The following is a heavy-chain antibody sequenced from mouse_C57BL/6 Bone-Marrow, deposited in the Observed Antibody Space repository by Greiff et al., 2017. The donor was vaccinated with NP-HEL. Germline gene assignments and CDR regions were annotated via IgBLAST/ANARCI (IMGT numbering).Heavy chain of an antibody. J-gene: IGHJ1*03. CDR3: ARSAFWHYYGSSYLDV. CDR1: GYSFTSYY. Sequence: QVQLQQSGPELVKPGASVKISCKASGYSFTSYYIHWVKQRPGQGLEWIGWIYPGSGNTKYNEKFKGKATLTADTSSSTAYMQLSSLTSEDSAVYYCARSAFWHYYGSSYLDVWGTGTTVTVSS. D-gene: IGHD1-1*01. CDR2: IYPGSGNT. V-gene: IGHV1-66*01.